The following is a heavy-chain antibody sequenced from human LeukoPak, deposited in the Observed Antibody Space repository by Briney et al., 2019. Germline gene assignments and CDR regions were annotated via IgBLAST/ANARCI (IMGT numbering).Heavy chain of an antibody. Sequence: GESLKISCKGSGYSFSRYWIAWVRQMPGKGLAWMGIIYPGDSDTRYSPSFQGQVTISADKSISTAYLQWSSLKASDTAMYYCARGKFVDFDYWGQGTLVTVSS. CDR2: IYPGDSDT. D-gene: IGHD2-21*01. CDR1: GYSFSRYW. V-gene: IGHV5-51*01. J-gene: IGHJ4*02. CDR3: ARGKFVDFDY.